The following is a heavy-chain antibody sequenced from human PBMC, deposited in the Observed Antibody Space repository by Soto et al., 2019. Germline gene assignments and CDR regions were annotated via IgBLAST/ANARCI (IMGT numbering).Heavy chain of an antibody. Sequence: QVQLVQSGAEEKKPGASVKVSCKASGYTFTSYAMHWVRQAPGQRLEWMGWINAGNGNTKYSQKFQGRVTITRDTSASTAYMELSSRRSEDTDVYYCSRSIVVVTALDYWGQGTLVTVSS. J-gene: IGHJ4*02. V-gene: IGHV1-3*05. CDR3: SRSIVVVTALDY. D-gene: IGHD2-21*02. CDR1: GYTFTSYA. CDR2: INAGNGNT.